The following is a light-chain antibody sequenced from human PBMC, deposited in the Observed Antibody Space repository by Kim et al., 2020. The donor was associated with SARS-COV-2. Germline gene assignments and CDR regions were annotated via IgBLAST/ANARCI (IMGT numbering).Light chain of an antibody. CDR3: QVWDSSSDHVV. V-gene: IGLV3-21*04. J-gene: IGLJ3*02. CDR2: YDS. CDR1: NIGSKT. Sequence: SYELTQPPSVSVAPGKTASIPCGGDNIGSKTVHWYQQRPGQAPLLVISYDSDRPSGVPERFSGSNSGNTATLTITRVDAGDEADYYCQVWDSSSDHVVFGGGTQLTVL.